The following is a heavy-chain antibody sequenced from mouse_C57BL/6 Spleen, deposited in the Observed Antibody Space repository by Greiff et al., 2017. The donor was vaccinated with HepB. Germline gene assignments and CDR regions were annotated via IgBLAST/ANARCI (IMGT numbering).Heavy chain of an antibody. CDR1: GYTFTDYE. CDR3: TKFIKGHYYAMDY. CDR2: IDPETGCT. V-gene: IGHV1-15*01. Sequence: VQLQESGAELVRPGASVTLSCKASGYTFTDYEMHWVKQTPVHGLEWIGAIDPETGCTAYNQKFKGKAILTADKSSSTAYMELRSLTTEDSAVYYCTKFIKGHYYAMDYWGQGTSVTVSS. D-gene: IGHD1-1*01. J-gene: IGHJ4*01.